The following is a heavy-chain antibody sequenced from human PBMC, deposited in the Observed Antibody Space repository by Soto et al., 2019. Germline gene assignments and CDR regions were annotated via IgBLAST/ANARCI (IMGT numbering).Heavy chain of an antibody. CDR1: GGSISSYY. D-gene: IGHD6-13*01. CDR2: IYYSGST. J-gene: IGHJ6*02. V-gene: IGHV4-59*01. CDR3: ARDRGSSWYGRYYYYYGMDV. Sequence: SETLSLTCTVSGGSISSYYWSWIRQPPGKGLEWIGYIYYSGSTNYNPSLKSRVTISVDTSKNQFSLKLSSVTAADTAVYYCARDRGSSWYGRYYYYYGMDVWGQGTTVTV.